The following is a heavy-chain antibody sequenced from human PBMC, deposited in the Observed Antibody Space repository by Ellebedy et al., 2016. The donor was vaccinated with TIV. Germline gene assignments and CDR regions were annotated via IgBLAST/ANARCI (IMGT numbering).Heavy chain of an antibody. CDR3: ARDLGDIVVVVAAYKGSGIDY. CDR1: GFTFSSYG. V-gene: IGHV3-33*01. D-gene: IGHD2-15*01. J-gene: IGHJ4*02. CDR2: IWYDGSNK. Sequence: GESLKISCAASGFTFSSYGMHWVRQAPGKGLEWVAVIWYDGSNKYYADSVKGRFTISRDNSKNTMYLQMNSLRAEDKAVYYCARDLGDIVVVVAAYKGSGIDYWGQGTLVTVSS.